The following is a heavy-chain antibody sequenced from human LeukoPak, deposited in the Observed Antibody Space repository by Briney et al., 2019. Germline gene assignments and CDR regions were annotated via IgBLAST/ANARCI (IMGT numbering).Heavy chain of an antibody. CDR3: ARGWPYYGMDV. V-gene: IGHV4-34*01. Sequence: NPSETLSLTCAVYGGSFSGYYWSWIRQPPGKGLEWIGEINHSGSTNYNPSLKSRVTISVDTSKNQFSLKLSSVTAADTAVYYCARGWPYYGMDVWGQGTTVTVSS. J-gene: IGHJ6*02. CDR2: INHSGST. CDR1: GGSFSGYY.